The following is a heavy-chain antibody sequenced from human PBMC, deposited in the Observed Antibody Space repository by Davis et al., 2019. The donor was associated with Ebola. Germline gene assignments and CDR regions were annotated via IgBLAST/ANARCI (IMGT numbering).Heavy chain of an antibody. CDR3: TRHVSGDFWYFDL. CDR1: GFTFSSFA. J-gene: IGHJ2*01. D-gene: IGHD4-17*01. V-gene: IGHV3-23*01. CDR2: ISGSGGST. Sequence: GGSLRLSCAASGFTFSSFAMSWVRQAPGKGLEWVSSISGSGGSTYYADSVKGRFTISSDNAKNTVYLQMNSLRAEDTAVYYCTRHVSGDFWYFDLWGRGTLVTVSS.